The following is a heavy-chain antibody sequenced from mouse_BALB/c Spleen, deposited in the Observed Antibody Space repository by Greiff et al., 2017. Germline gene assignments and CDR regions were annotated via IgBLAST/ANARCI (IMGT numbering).Heavy chain of an antibody. J-gene: IGHJ4*01. CDR1: GFTFSSFG. CDR2: ISSGSSTI. CDR3: AREGRLITPYAMDY. Sequence: EVHLVESGGGLVQPGGSRKLSCAASGFTFSSFGMHWVRQAPEKGLEWVAYISSGSSTIYYADTVKGRFTISRDNPKNTLFLQMTSLRSEDTAMYYCAREGRLITPYAMDYWGQGTSVTVSS. V-gene: IGHV5-17*02. D-gene: IGHD1-2*01.